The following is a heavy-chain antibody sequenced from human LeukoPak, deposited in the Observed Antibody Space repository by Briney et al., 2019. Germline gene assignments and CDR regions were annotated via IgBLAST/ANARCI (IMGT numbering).Heavy chain of an antibody. D-gene: IGHD6-13*01. Sequence: ASVKVSCKASGYTFTGYYMHWVRQAPGQGLEWMGWINPKSGGTNYAQKFQGRVTMTRDTSISTAYMELSRLRSDDTAVYYCAREAAAAGENYFDYWGQGTLLTVSS. V-gene: IGHV1-2*02. CDR3: AREAAAAGENYFDY. CDR1: GYTFTGYY. J-gene: IGHJ4*02. CDR2: INPKSGGT.